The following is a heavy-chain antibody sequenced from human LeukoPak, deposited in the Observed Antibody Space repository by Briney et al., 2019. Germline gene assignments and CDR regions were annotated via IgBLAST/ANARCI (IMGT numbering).Heavy chain of an antibody. J-gene: IGHJ4*02. Sequence: ASVKVSCKVSGYTRTELSMHWVRQAPGKGLEWMGGFDPEDGETIYAQKFQGRVTMTEDTSTDTAYMELSSLRSEDTAVYYCATDRDYVWGSYRYKLGYWGQGTLVTVSS. V-gene: IGHV1-24*01. CDR3: ATDRDYVWGSYRYKLGY. D-gene: IGHD3-16*02. CDR1: GYTRTELS. CDR2: FDPEDGET.